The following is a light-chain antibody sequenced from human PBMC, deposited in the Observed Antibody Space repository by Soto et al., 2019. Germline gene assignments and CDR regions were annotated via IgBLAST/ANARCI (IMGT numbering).Light chain of an antibody. J-gene: IGKJ4*01. Sequence: EIVLTQSPATLSLSPGERATLSCRASQSVSSYLAWYQQKPGQAPRLLIYDASNRATGIPARFSGSGSGTDFTLTITRLEPEDFAVFYCQQYSSSPLTFGGGTKVDI. V-gene: IGKV3-11*01. CDR3: QQYSSSPLT. CDR1: QSVSSY. CDR2: DAS.